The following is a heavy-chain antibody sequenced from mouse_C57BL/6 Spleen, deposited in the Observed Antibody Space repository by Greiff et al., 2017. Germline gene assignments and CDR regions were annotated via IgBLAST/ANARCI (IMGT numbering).Heavy chain of an antibody. CDR1: GFTFSSYA. CDR2: ISDGGSYT. CDR3: ARDGYWFAY. D-gene: IGHD2-2*01. Sequence: EVKLMESGGGLVKPGGSLKLSCAASGFTFSSYAMSWVRQTPEKRLEWVATISDGGSYTYYPDNVKGRFTISRDNAKNNLYLQMSHLKSEDTAMYYCARDGYWFAYWCQGTLVTVSA. J-gene: IGHJ3*01. V-gene: IGHV5-4*01.